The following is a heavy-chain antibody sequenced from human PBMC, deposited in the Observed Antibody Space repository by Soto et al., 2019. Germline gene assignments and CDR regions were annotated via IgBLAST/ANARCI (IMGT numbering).Heavy chain of an antibody. D-gene: IGHD4-17*01. CDR2: ISTYNGNT. V-gene: IGHV1-18*01. CDR3: ASSPGHGDYVPSFDY. J-gene: IGHJ4*02. Sequence: VQLVQSGTELRKPGASVRVSCQTSGYAFTSYGINWVRQAPGQGLEWMGWISTYNGNTNYAQSLQGRVTLTTDTSTSTAYREGRSLRADDTAVYFCASSPGHGDYVPSFDYWGQGSLVVVSS. CDR1: GYAFTSYG.